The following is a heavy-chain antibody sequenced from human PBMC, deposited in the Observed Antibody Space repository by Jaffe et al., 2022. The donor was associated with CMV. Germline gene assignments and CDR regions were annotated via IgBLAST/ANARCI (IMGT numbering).Heavy chain of an antibody. V-gene: IGHV4-39*01. Sequence: QLQLQESGPGLVKPSETLSLTCTVSGGSISSSSYYWGWIRQPPGKGLEWIGSIYYSGSTYYNPSLKSRVTISVDTSKNQFSLKLSSVTAADTAVYYCAVDPVVGATLYYYYGMDVWGQGTTVTVSS. D-gene: IGHD1-26*01. CDR2: IYYSGST. J-gene: IGHJ6*02. CDR1: GGSISSSSYY. CDR3: AVDPVVGATLYYYYGMDV.